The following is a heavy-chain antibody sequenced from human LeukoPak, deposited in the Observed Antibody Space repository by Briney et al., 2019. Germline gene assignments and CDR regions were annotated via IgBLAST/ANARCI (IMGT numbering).Heavy chain of an antibody. CDR1: GYTFTSYD. Sequence: ASVKVSCKASGYTFTSYDINWVRQATGQGLEWMGWMNPNSGNTGYAQKFQGRVTMTRNTSISTAYMGLSSLRSEDTAVYYCARRRSCTSCYWSDYWGQGTLVTVSS. D-gene: IGHD2-2*01. CDR2: MNPNSGNT. CDR3: ARRRSCTSCYWSDY. J-gene: IGHJ4*02. V-gene: IGHV1-8*01.